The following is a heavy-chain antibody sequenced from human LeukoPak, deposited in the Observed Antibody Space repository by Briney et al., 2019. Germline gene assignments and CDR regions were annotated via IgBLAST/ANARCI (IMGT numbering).Heavy chain of an antibody. Sequence: GGSLRLSCTGSGFRFGDYAMNGVRQAPGKGLEWVSFIRRETYGGTTEYAASVKGRFSVSRDDSKSIAYLQMNSLKTEDTGVYFCARDGREHSDYGMGVWRPGTTVIVSS. V-gene: IGHV3-49*04. D-gene: IGHD1/OR15-1a*01. CDR2: IRRETYGGTT. J-gene: IGHJ6*02. CDR1: GFRFGDYA. CDR3: ARDGREHSDYGMGV.